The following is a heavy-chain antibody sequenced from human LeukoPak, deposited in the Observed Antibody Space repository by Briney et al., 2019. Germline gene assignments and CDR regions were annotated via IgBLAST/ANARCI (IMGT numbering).Heavy chain of an antibody. CDR3: AKEGAASSGWYGDAFDI. Sequence: GGSLRLSCAASGFTFSSYEMNWVRQAPGKGLEWVSVIYSGGTTYYADSVKGRFTISRDNSKNTLYLQMNSLRAEDTAVYYCAKEGAASSGWYGDAFDIWGQGTMVTVSS. D-gene: IGHD6-19*01. CDR2: IYSGGTT. CDR1: GFTFSSYE. J-gene: IGHJ3*02. V-gene: IGHV3-23*03.